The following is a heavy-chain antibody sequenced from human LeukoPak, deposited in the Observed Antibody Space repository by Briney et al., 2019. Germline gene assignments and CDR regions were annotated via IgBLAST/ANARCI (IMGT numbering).Heavy chain of an antibody. CDR1: GFSLITSGMC. V-gene: IGHV2-70*11. CDR2: IDWDDDK. CDR3: ARTSLRDIVVQTWTLDY. D-gene: IGHD2-2*01. Sequence: SGPALVKPTQTLTLTCTFSGFSLITSGMCVSWIRQPPGKALEWLARIDWDDDKYYSTSLKTRLTISKDTSKNQVVLTMTNMDPVDTATSYCARTSLRDIVVQTWTLDYWGQGTLVTVSS. J-gene: IGHJ4*02.